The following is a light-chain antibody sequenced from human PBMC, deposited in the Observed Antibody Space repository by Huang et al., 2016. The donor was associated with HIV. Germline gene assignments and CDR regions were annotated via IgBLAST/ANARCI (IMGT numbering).Light chain of an antibody. CDR2: EAA. CDR1: QSVGVY. CDR3: QQRTKWPPVLT. Sequence: EIVLTQSPATLSLSPGDRATLSCRASQSVGVYLAWYQQKPGQAPRRLICEAANRATGSPERLMGSGAGTDFTLTIDSLQPDDFAIYYCQQRTKWPPVLTFGGGTRVEIK. J-gene: IGKJ4*01. V-gene: IGKV3-11*01.